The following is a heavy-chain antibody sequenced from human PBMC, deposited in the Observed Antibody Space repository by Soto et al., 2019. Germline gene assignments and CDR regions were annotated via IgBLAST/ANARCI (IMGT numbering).Heavy chain of an antibody. D-gene: IGHD6-19*01. Sequence: QLQTLSLTCAISGDSVSSNSAAWNWIRQSPSRGLEWLGRTYYRSKWYNDYAVSVKSRITINPDTSKNQFSLQLNSVTPEDTAVYYCARDMPPQRLLITSGWVFDYWGQGTLVTVSS. CDR2: TYYRSKWYN. CDR3: ARDMPPQRLLITSGWVFDY. CDR1: GDSVSSNSAA. V-gene: IGHV6-1*01. J-gene: IGHJ4*02.